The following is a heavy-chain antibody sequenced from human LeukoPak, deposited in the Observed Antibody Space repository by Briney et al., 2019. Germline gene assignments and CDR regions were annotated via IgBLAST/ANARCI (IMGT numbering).Heavy chain of an antibody. D-gene: IGHD6-13*01. J-gene: IGHJ3*02. V-gene: IGHV1-18*01. Sequence: EASVKVSCKASGYTFTSYGISWVRQAPGQGLEWMGWISAYNGDTNYAQKLQGRVSLTTDTSTSTAYMELRSLRSDDTAVSRDVPYDSTWSGDDFDIWGQGTMVTVSS. CDR1: GYTFTSYG. CDR2: ISAYNGDT. CDR3: VPYDSTWSGDDFDI.